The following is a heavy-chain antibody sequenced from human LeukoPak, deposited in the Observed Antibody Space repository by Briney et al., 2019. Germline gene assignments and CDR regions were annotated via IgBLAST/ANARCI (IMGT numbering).Heavy chain of an antibody. CDR2: FYSGVSS. J-gene: IGHJ5*02. Sequence: GGSLRLSCAASGFTISGNYMSWVRQAPGKGLEWVSVFYSGVSSYYADSVRGRFTISRDISKNTLFLQMNSLRAEDTAVYYCAKGQARIVGSTANWFDPWGQGTLVTVSS. D-gene: IGHD1-26*01. V-gene: IGHV3-53*01. CDR1: GFTISGNY. CDR3: AKGQARIVGSTANWFDP.